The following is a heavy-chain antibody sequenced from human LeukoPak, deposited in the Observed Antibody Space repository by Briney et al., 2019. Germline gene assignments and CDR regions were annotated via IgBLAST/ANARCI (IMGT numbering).Heavy chain of an antibody. CDR3: AKVGEAMVRGVIITQYYFDY. Sequence: GGSLRLSCAASGFTFSSYAMSWVRQAPGKGLEWVSAISGSGGSTYYADSVKGRFTISRDNSKNTLYLQMNSLRAEDTAVYYCAKVGEAMVRGVIITQYYFDYWGQGTLVTVSS. V-gene: IGHV3-23*01. CDR1: GFTFSSYA. J-gene: IGHJ4*02. D-gene: IGHD3-10*01. CDR2: ISGSGGST.